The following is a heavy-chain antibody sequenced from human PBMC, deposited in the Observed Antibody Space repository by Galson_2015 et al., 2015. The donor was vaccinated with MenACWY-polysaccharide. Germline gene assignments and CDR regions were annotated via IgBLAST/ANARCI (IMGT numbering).Heavy chain of an antibody. J-gene: IGHJ4*02. Sequence: SLRLSCAASGFTLRNYWMSWVRQAPGKGLEWVANIKDDGSEKYYGDSMKGQFIISRDNAKNSLYLQMTSLRVEDTAVYYCARIALISTHFDYWGQGTLVAVSS. V-gene: IGHV3-7*01. D-gene: IGHD1-1*01. CDR2: IKDDGSEK. CDR1: GFTLRNYW. CDR3: ARIALISTHFDY.